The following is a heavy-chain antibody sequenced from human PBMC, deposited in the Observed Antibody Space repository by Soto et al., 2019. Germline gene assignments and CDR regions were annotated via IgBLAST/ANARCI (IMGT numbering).Heavy chain of an antibody. J-gene: IGHJ4*02. V-gene: IGHV3-64*01. CDR3: AKDEYYYSRSGYYIFDS. Sequence: PGGSLRLSCAASGFTFSTYSMHWVRQAPGKGLEYVSAISSNGGYTSYANSVKGRFTISRDNSKKTLYLQMNSLRPEDTALYYCAKDEYYYSRSGYYIFDSWGQGTLVTVSS. D-gene: IGHD3-22*01. CDR2: ISSNGGYT. CDR1: GFTFSTYS.